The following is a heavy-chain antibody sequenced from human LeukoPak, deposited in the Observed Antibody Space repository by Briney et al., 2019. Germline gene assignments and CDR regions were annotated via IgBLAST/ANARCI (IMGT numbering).Heavy chain of an antibody. CDR3: ARTHIAFYGMDV. Sequence: SETLSLTCTVSGGSISSYYWSWIRQPPGKGLEWIGYIYHSGSTYYNPSLKSRVTISVDRSKNQFSLKLSSVTAADTAVYYCARTHIAFYGMDVWGQGTTVTVSS. CDR2: IYHSGST. V-gene: IGHV4-59*12. D-gene: IGHD5-12*01. CDR1: GGSISSYY. J-gene: IGHJ6*02.